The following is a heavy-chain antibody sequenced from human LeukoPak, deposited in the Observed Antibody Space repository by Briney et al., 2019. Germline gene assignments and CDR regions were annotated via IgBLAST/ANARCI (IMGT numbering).Heavy chain of an antibody. V-gene: IGHV4-59*01. D-gene: IGHD6-13*01. Sequence: SETLSLTCTVPGGSISSYYWSWIRQPPGKGLEWIGYIYYSGSTNYNPSLKSRVTISVDTSKNQFSLKLSSVTAADTAVYYCARENSSSSGPRAFGIWGQGTMVTVSS. J-gene: IGHJ3*02. CDR1: GGSISSYY. CDR2: IYYSGST. CDR3: ARENSSSSGPRAFGI.